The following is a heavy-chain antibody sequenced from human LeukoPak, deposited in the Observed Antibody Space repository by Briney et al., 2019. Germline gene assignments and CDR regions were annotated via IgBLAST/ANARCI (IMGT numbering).Heavy chain of an antibody. CDR2: IKQDGSEK. Sequence: GGSLRLSCAASGFTFSRYWMSWVRQAPGKGLEWVANIKQDGSEKYYVDSVKGRFTISRDNAKNSLYLQMTSLRAEDTAVYYCARDSYTQQLEGYWGQGTLVTVSS. D-gene: IGHD6-13*01. V-gene: IGHV3-7*01. CDR1: GFTFSRYW. CDR3: ARDSYTQQLEGY. J-gene: IGHJ4*02.